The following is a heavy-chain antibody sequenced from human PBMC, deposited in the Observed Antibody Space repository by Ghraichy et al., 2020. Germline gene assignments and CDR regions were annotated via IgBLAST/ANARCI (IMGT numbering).Heavy chain of an antibody. CDR1: GFTFSSYS. CDR2: ISSSSSYI. D-gene: IGHD3-3*01. Sequence: GGSLRLSCAASGFTFSSYSMNWVRQAPGKGLEWVSSISSSSSYIYYADSVKGRFTISRDNAKNSLYLQMNSLRAEDTAVYYCARDSWPFEEIFGVVINPLKPFDYWGQGTLVTVSS. J-gene: IGHJ4*02. CDR3: ARDSWPFEEIFGVVINPLKPFDY. V-gene: IGHV3-21*01.